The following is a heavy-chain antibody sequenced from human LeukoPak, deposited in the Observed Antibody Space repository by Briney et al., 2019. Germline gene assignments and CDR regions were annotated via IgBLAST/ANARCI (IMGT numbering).Heavy chain of an antibody. J-gene: IGHJ4*02. V-gene: IGHV4-30-2*01. D-gene: IGHD6-13*01. CDR1: GGSIRSGGYY. Sequence: SQTLSLTCTVSGGSIRSGGYYWSWIRQPPGKGLEWIGYIYHSGSTYYNPSLKSRVTISVDRSKNQFSLKLSSVTAADTAVYYCARLNSSSWYFDYWGQGTLVTVSS. CDR3: ARLNSSSWYFDY. CDR2: IYHSGST.